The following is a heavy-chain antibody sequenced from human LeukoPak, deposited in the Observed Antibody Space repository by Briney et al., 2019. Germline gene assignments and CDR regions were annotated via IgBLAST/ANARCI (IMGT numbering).Heavy chain of an antibody. CDR3: ARPDYGDTHDAFDI. D-gene: IGHD4-17*01. V-gene: IGHV5-51*01. Sequence: HGESLKVSCKGSGYSFTSYWIGWVRQMPGKGLERMGIIYPGDSDTRYSPSFQGQVTISADKSISTAYLQWSSLKASDTAMYYCARPDYGDTHDAFDIWGQGTMVTVSS. CDR1: GYSFTSYW. CDR2: IYPGDSDT. J-gene: IGHJ3*02.